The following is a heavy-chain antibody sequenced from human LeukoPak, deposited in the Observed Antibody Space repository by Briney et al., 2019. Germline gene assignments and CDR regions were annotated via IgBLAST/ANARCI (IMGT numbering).Heavy chain of an antibody. CDR1: GFTFSSYA. J-gene: IGHJ6*03. CDR3: AKGSKSTRTLYYYYYYYMDV. Sequence: GGSLRLSCAASGFTFSSYAMSWVRRAPGKGLEWVSAISGSGDSTYYADSMKGRFTISRDNSKNTLYLQMNSLRAEDTAVYYCAKGSKSTRTLYYYYYYYMDVWGKGTTVTVSS. V-gene: IGHV3-23*01. CDR2: ISGSGDST.